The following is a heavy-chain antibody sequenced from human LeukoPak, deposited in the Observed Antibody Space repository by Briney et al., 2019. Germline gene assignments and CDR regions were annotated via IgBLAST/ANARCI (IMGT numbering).Heavy chain of an antibody. Sequence: PSETLSLTCAASGCSISSYYRSWIRQPPGKGLEWIWYINNSGSTKYNPSLKRRVIISVNTSKNQLFLKLSSVSAADTAVYYCARGGVYCSGGICYPGDQYYFDYWGQGTLVTVSS. CDR3: ARGGVYCSGGICYPGDQYYFDY. CDR2: INNSGST. CDR1: GCSISSYY. J-gene: IGHJ4*02. D-gene: IGHD2-15*01. V-gene: IGHV4-59*01.